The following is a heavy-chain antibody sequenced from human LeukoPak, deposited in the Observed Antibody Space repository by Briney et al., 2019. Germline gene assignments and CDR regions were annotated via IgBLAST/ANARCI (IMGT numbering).Heavy chain of an antibody. J-gene: IGHJ4*02. CDR2: ISGSGGST. CDR1: GFTFSSYA. Sequence: GGSLRLSCAASGFTFSSYAMSWVRQAPGKGLEWASAISGSGGSTYYADSVKGRFTISRDNSKNTLYLQMNSLRAEDTAVYYCARAHMVRGVTRLYYFDYWGQGTLVTVSS. CDR3: ARAHMVRGVTRLYYFDY. V-gene: IGHV3-23*01. D-gene: IGHD3-10*01.